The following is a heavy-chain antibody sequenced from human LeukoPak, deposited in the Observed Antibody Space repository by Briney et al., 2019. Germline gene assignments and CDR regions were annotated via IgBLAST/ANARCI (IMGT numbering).Heavy chain of an antibody. D-gene: IGHD4-4*01. J-gene: IGHJ4*02. CDR2: INHSGST. V-gene: IGHV4-34*01. Sequence: SETLSLTCAVYGGSFSGYYWSWIRQPPGKGLEWIGEINHSGSTNYNPSLKSRVTISVDTSKNQFSLKLSSVTAADTAVYYCASSNSNYVGGNYVGSKPCYFDYWGQGTLVTVSS. CDR1: GGSFSGYY. CDR3: ASSNSNYVGGNYVGSKPCYFDY.